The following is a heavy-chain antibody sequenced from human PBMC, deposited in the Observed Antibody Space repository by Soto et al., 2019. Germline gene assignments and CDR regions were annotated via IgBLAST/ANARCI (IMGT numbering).Heavy chain of an antibody. V-gene: IGHV4-34*01. Sequence: QVQLQQWGAGLLKPSETLSLTCAVYGGSFSGYYWSWIRQPPGKGLEWIGEINHSGSTNYNPSLKSGVTISVDTSKNQSYLKLSSVTAADTVVYYCARGATYYDILTVLPDYWGQGTLLTVSA. CDR3: ARGATYYDILTVLPDY. CDR2: INHSGST. D-gene: IGHD3-9*01. J-gene: IGHJ4*02. CDR1: GGSFSGYY.